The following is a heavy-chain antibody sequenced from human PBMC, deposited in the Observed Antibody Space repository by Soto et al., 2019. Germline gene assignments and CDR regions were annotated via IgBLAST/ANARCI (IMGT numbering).Heavy chain of an antibody. CDR2: ISGLSATT. CDR1: GFRFTSFG. Sequence: DVVLVNSGGGFVRPGESLRLSCGASGFRFTSFGMNWVRQGPGKGLEWLSYISGLSATTYYADSVRGRFTVSRDNDMNLEFLQLNNLRGDDTAVYYCTRGGAARPDYWGQGSRVVVSS. CDR3: TRGGAARPDY. J-gene: IGHJ4*02. D-gene: IGHD2-15*01. V-gene: IGHV3-48*04.